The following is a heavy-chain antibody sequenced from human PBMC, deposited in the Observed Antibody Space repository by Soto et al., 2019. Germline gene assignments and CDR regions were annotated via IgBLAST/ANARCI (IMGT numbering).Heavy chain of an antibody. D-gene: IGHD2-8*01. CDR3: ARQGVNSDFDY. Sequence: QVQLVESGGGVVQPGRSLRLSCAASGFIFSSHGMHWVRQAPGKGLEWVAVIWYDGSNKYYADSVKGRFTISRDNSNNTVSMQMNSLRAEDTAVYYCARQGVNSDFDYWGQGTLVTVSS. V-gene: IGHV3-33*01. CDR1: GFIFSSHG. CDR2: IWYDGSNK. J-gene: IGHJ4*02.